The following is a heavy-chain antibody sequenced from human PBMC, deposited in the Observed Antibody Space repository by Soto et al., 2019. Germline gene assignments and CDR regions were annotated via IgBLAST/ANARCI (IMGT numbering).Heavy chain of an antibody. CDR2: ISAYNGNT. Sequence: ASVKVSCKASGYTFTSYGISWVREAPGQGLEWMGWISAYNGNTNYAQKLQGRVTMTTDTSTSTAYMELRSLRSDDTAVYYCARGEMTTVTNWFDPWGQGTLVTVSS. D-gene: IGHD4-17*01. V-gene: IGHV1-18*04. CDR3: ARGEMTTVTNWFDP. CDR1: GYTFTSYG. J-gene: IGHJ5*02.